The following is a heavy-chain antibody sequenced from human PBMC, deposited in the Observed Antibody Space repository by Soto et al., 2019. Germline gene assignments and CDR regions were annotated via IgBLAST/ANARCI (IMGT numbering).Heavy chain of an antibody. CDR3: ARDRRSDY. CDR1: GYTFTAYY. CDR2: INPNTGDT. V-gene: IGHV1-2*02. J-gene: IGHJ4*02. Sequence: QVQLVQSGAEVKKPGASLKVSCKASGYTFTAYYIHWVRQAPGQGLEWMGWINPNTGDTKIAQKFQGRVTMTRDSSIRAAYLDVSSLTSDDTAVYYCARDRRSDYWGQGTRVTVSS.